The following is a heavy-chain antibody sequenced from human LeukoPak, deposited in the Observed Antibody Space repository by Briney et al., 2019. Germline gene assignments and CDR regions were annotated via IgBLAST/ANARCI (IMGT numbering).Heavy chain of an antibody. V-gene: IGHV1-46*01. CDR3: ARGRIAAAGTGRYGMDV. J-gene: IGHJ6*02. CDR1: GYSFTNYY. D-gene: IGHD6-13*01. CDR2: INPSGGST. Sequence: GASVKVSCKASGYSFTNYYMHWVRQAPGQGLEWMGLINPSGGSTSYAQKFQGRVTMTRDTSISTAYMELSRLRSDDTAVYYCARGRIAAAGTGRYGMDVWGQGATVTVSS.